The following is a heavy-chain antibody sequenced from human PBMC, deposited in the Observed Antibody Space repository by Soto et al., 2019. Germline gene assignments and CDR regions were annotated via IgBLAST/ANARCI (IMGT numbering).Heavy chain of an antibody. V-gene: IGHV1-2*02. D-gene: IGHD3-9*01. CDR3: ARGGDRYYDILTGYSAGGFFDY. J-gene: IGHJ4*02. Sequence: ASVKVSCKASGYTFTGHYMHWVRQAPGQWLEWMGWINPNSGGTNYAQKFQGGVTMTRDTSISTAYMELSRLRSDDTAVYYCARGGDRYYDILTGYSAGGFFDYWGQGTPVPVSS. CDR2: INPNSGGT. CDR1: GYTFTGHY.